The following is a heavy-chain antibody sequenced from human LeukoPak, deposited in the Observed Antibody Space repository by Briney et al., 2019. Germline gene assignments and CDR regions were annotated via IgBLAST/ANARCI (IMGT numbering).Heavy chain of an antibody. J-gene: IGHJ4*02. CDR1: GFTFRTYY. V-gene: IGHV3-48*01. Sequence: PGGSLRLSCGASGFTFRTYYMNWVRQTPGKGLEWVSYISPSSGAIHYADSVKGRFTISRDNAKNLLSLQMNSLRAEDTAVYFCARDMGTSSWHAFDNWGQGTLVTVS. CDR3: ARDMGTSSWHAFDN. CDR2: ISPSSGAI. D-gene: IGHD6-13*01.